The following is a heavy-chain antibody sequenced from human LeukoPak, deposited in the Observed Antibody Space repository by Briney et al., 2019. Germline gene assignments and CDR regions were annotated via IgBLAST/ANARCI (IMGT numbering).Heavy chain of an antibody. D-gene: IGHD3-9*01. Sequence: GGSLRLSCAVSGFTFGTYSMNWVRQAPGQGLEWVSSISSSSGYIYYADSVKGRFTISRDNAKNSLYLQMNSLRAEDTAVYYCARGYYDILTAYRPSEFVISGRGTMVTVSS. CDR3: ARGYYDILTAYRPSEFVI. CDR2: ISSSSGYI. CDR1: GFTFGTYS. J-gene: IGHJ3*02. V-gene: IGHV3-21*01.